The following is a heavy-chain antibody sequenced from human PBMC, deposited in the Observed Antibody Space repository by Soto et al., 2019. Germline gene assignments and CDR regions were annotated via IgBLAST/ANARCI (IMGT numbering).Heavy chain of an antibody. CDR2: ISYDGSNK. Sequence: PGGSLRLSCAASGFTFSSYAMHWVRQAPGKGLEWVAVISYDGSNKYYADSVKGRFTISRDNSKNTLYLQMNSLRAEDTAVYYCARDSGWNEQSGMDVWGQGTTVTVSS. J-gene: IGHJ6*02. D-gene: IGHD1-1*01. CDR1: GFTFSSYA. V-gene: IGHV3-30-3*01. CDR3: ARDSGWNEQSGMDV.